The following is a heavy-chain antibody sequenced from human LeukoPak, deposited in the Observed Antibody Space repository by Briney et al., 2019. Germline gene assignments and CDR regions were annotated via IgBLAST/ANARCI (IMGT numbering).Heavy chain of an antibody. V-gene: IGHV4-59*01. CDR2: IDYSGTT. Sequence: SETLSLTCTVSGGYISTYHWSWIRQPPGKGLEWIGHIDYSGTTDYNPSLKSRITMSVDTSKNQFSLKLSSVTAADTAVYYCAREQRTSTTFGYYDVDVWGQGITVTVPS. D-gene: IGHD3-16*01. CDR3: AREQRTSTTFGYYDVDV. CDR1: GGYISTYH. J-gene: IGHJ6*02.